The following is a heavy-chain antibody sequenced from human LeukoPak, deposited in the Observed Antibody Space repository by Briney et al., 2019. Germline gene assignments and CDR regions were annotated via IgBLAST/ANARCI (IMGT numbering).Heavy chain of an antibody. CDR2: FDPEDGET. D-gene: IGHD6-19*01. V-gene: IGHV1-24*01. CDR1: GYTLTELS. Sequence: ASVKVSCKVSGYTLTELSMHWVRQAPGKGLEWMGGFDPEDGETIYAQKFQGRVTMTEDTSTDTAYMELRSLRSEDTAVYYCATWPPHSGWYHWFDPWGQGTLVTVSS. CDR3: ATWPPHSGWYHWFDP. J-gene: IGHJ5*02.